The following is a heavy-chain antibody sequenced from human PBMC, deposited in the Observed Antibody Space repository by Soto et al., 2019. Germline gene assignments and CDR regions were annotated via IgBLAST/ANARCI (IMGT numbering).Heavy chain of an antibody. CDR3: ARVGLRLGDYFDY. Sequence: QVQLQESGPGLVKPSQTLSLTCTVSGGSISSGAYYWSWIRQHPGKGLEWIGYIYYSGNTYYNPSLKSRVTLSVDTSKNQFSLKLSSVTAADTAVYYCARVGLRLGDYFDYWGQGTRVSVSS. V-gene: IGHV4-31*03. CDR2: IYYSGNT. D-gene: IGHD3-16*01. J-gene: IGHJ4*02. CDR1: GGSISSGAYY.